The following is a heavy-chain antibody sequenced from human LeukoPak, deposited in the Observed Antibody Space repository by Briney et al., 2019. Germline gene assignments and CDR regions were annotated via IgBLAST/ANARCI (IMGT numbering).Heavy chain of an antibody. J-gene: IGHJ4*02. CDR3: ASGEITLGYCSGDCYSAFDY. Sequence: SETLSLTCTVSGGSISSYYWSWIRQPPGKGLEWIGYIYYSGSTNYNPSLKSRVTISVDTSKNQFSLKLSSVTAADTAVYYCASGEITLGYCSGDCYSAFDYWGQGTLVTVSS. CDR2: IYYSGST. V-gene: IGHV4-59*01. CDR1: GGSISSYY. D-gene: IGHD2-21*02.